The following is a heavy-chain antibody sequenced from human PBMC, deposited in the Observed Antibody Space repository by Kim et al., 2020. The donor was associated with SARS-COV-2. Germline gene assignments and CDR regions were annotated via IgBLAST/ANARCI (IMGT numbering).Heavy chain of an antibody. V-gene: IGHV3-23*01. CDR2: IGGDGGYT. Sequence: GGSLRLSCAASGFAFSTYAMSWVRQAPGKGLEWVSTIGGDGGYTFYADSAKGRFTISRDNSKNTLYLQMSSLRAEDTAVYYCARNKGSGTYYHYSIGVWGQGTTVTVS. J-gene: IGHJ6*02. CDR3: ARNKGSGTYYHYSIGV. D-gene: IGHD3-10*01. CDR1: GFAFSTYA.